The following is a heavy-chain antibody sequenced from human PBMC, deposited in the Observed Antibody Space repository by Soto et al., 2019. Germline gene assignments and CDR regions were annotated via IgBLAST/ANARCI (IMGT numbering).Heavy chain of an antibody. D-gene: IGHD3-22*01. J-gene: IGHJ4*02. CDR2: ISYDGSNT. V-gene: IGHV3-30*18. CDR1: GFTFNSYG. CDR3: AKDTHYHDSSGFYSVDY. Sequence: QVQLVESGGGVVQPGRSLRLSCAASGFTFNSYGMHWVRQAPGKGLEWVARISYDGSNTNYVESVKGQFTISRDNSQNTVYLPMNSLRAVDAAVYYCAKDTHYHDSSGFYSVDYWGQGTLLTVSS.